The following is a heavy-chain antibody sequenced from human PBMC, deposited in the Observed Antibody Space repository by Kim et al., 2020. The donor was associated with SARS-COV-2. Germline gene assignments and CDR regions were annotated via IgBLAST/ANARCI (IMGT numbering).Heavy chain of an antibody. CDR2: TYYRSKWYN. V-gene: IGHV6-1*01. CDR3: GRGSYNSGWY. Sequence: SQTLSLTCAISGDSVSSNNAAWHWIRQSPSRGLEWLGRTYYRSKWYNGDALSVKRRMTINPDTSNNQFSLQLNSVTPEDTAVYYCGRGSYNSGWYWGQGTAVTVSA. J-gene: IGHJ4*02. D-gene: IGHD6-25*01. CDR1: GDSVSSNNAA.